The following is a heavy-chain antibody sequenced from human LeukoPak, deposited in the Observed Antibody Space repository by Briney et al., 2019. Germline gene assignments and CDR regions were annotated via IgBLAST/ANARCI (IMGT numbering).Heavy chain of an antibody. CDR3: ARGSVGGGNYFDY. CDR1: GFTFSGYT. Sequence: GGSLRLSCAASGFTFSGYTMNWVRQAPGKGLEWISSISSDSSYIYYADSVKGRFTISRDNAKNSLYLQMNSLRAEDTAVYYCARGSVGGGNYFDYWGQGTLVTVSS. V-gene: IGHV3-21*01. D-gene: IGHD3-16*01. J-gene: IGHJ4*02. CDR2: ISSDSSYI.